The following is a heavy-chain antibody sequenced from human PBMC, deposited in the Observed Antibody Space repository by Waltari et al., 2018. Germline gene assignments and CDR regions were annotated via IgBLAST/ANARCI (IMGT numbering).Heavy chain of an antibody. J-gene: IGHJ4*02. Sequence: QVQLQESGPGLVTPSETPSLTCAVSGYSISSGYYWGWIRQPPGKGLAWIGSIYHSGSTYYNPSLKSRVTISVDTSKNQFSLKLSSVTAADTAVYYCARTLGQSSLDYWGQGTLVTVSS. CDR1: GYSISSGYY. D-gene: IGHD3-10*01. CDR2: IYHSGST. V-gene: IGHV4-38-2*01. CDR3: ARTLGQSSLDY.